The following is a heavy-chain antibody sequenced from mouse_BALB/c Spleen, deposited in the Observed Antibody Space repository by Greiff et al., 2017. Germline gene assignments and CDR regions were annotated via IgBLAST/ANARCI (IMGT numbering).Heavy chain of an antibody. V-gene: IGHV1-7*01. CDR2: INPSTGYT. CDR1: GYTFTSYW. D-gene: IGHD2-4*01. CDR3: ARGITTCHYAMDY. J-gene: IGHJ4*01. Sequence: VQLLESGAELAKPGASVKMSCKASGYTFTSYWMHWVKQRPGQGLEWIGYINPSTGYTEYNQKFKDKATLTADKSSSTAYMQLSSLTSEDSAVYYCARGITTCHYAMDYWGQGTSVTVSS.